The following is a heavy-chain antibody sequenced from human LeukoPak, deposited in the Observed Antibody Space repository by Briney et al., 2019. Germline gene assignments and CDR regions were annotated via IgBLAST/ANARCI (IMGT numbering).Heavy chain of an antibody. V-gene: IGHV3-21*01. J-gene: IGHJ4*02. CDR1: GFTFSRYN. Sequence: GGSLRLSCAASGFTFSRYNMNWVRQPPGKGLEWVSSISFTSSYIYYADSVKGRFTISRDNAKNTVYLQMKSLRAEDTAVYYCAREGDITGYYFAYWGQGTLVTVSS. D-gene: IGHD3-22*01. CDR3: AREGDITGYYFAY. CDR2: ISFTSSYI.